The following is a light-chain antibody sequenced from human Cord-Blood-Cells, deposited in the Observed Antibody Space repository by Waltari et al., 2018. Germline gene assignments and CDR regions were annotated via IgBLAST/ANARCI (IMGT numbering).Light chain of an antibody. CDR1: SLRSYY. V-gene: IGLV3-19*01. J-gene: IGLJ2*01. CDR2: GKN. CDR3: NSRDSSGNHLV. Sequence: SSELTQDPAVSVALGPTVRITCPGHSLRSYYASWYQQKPGQAPVLVIYGKNNRPSGIPDRFSGSSSGNTASLTSTGAQAEDEADYYGNSRDSSGNHLVFGGGTKLTVL.